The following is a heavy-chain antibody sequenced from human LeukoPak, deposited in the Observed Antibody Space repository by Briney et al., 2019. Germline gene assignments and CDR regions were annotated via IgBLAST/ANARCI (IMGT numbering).Heavy chain of an antibody. CDR2: IYPSGST. CDR3: ARTSSNSWSYGMDV. V-gene: IGHV4-4*07. D-gene: IGHD6-13*01. J-gene: IGHJ6*02. CDR1: DGSISSYY. Sequence: SGTLSLTCTVSDGSISSYYWSWIRQPAGKGLEWIGRIYPSGSTNYNPPLKSRVTMSVDTSKNQFSLKLSSVTAADTAVYYCARTSSNSWSYGMDVWGQGTTVTVSS.